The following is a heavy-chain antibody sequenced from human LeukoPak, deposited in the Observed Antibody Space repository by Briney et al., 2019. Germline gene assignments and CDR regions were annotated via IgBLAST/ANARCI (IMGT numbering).Heavy chain of an antibody. CDR2: IYYSGST. V-gene: IGHV4-59*12. CDR1: GGSISSYY. D-gene: IGHD2-15*01. Sequence: KASETLSLTCAVSGGSISSYYWNWIRQPPGKGLEWIGYIYYSGSTNYNPSLKSRVTMSVDTSKNQFSLKLSSVTAADTAVYYCARGRYCSADICSGGDAFDIWGQGTMVSVSS. J-gene: IGHJ3*02. CDR3: ARGRYCSADICSGGDAFDI.